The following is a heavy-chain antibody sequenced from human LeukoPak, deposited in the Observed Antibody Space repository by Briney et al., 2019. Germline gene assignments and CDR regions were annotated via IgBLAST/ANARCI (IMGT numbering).Heavy chain of an antibody. J-gene: IGHJ4*01. CDR2: IYYRGGT. CDR1: GDSINGYF. Sequence: PSETLSLTCTVSGDSINGYFWSWIRQPPGQGLEWVGYIYYRGGTSYNPSLGGRITVSLDTSRIQFFLRLTSVTPADTAMYYCARHGNTGPVSGLPLDHWGHGTLVSVSS. CDR3: ARHGNTGPVSGLPLDH. D-gene: IGHD6-19*01. V-gene: IGHV4-59*08.